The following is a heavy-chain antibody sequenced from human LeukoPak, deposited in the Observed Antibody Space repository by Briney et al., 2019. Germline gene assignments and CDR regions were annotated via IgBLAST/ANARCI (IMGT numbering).Heavy chain of an antibody. J-gene: IGHJ4*02. CDR1: GYTFTSYD. Sequence: ASVKVSCKASGYTFTSYDINWVRQATGQGLEWMGWMNPNSGNTGYAQKFQGRVTMTRNTSISTAYMELSSLRSEDTAVSYCARGTDPGIAAAGTGEEDYWGQGTLVTVSS. CDR3: ARGTDPGIAAAGTGEEDY. V-gene: IGHV1-8*01. D-gene: IGHD6-13*01. CDR2: MNPNSGNT.